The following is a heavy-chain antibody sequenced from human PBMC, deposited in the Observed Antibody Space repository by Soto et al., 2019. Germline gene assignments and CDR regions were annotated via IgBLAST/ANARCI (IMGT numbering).Heavy chain of an antibody. CDR1: GFSFNEAW. CDR2: IKTSAGGGAT. CDR3: TTGSVEGI. Sequence: EVQLVESAGGLVKPGGSLRLSCVASGFSFNEAWMNWVRQAPGEGLEWVGRIKTSAGGGATDYAAPVQGRFTISRDDSKNALYLHMGSLRTEDTAIYYCTTGSVEGIWGQGTTVTVSS. D-gene: IGHD2-15*01. V-gene: IGHV3-15*07. J-gene: IGHJ6*02.